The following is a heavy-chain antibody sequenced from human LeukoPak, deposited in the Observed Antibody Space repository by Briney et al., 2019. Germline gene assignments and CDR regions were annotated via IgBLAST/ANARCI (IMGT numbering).Heavy chain of an antibody. CDR2: INPNSGGT. Sequence: ASVKVSCKASGYTFTGYYMHWVRQAPGRGLEWMGWINPNSGGTNYAQKFQGRVTMTRDTSISTAYMELSRLRSDDTAVYYCARDIGEDCSSTSCYPWGQGTLVTVSS. CDR1: GYTFTGYY. J-gene: IGHJ5*02. V-gene: IGHV1-2*02. CDR3: ARDIGEDCSSTSCYP. D-gene: IGHD2-2*01.